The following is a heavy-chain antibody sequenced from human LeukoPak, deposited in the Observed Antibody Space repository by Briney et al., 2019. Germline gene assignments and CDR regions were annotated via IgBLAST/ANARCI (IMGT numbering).Heavy chain of an antibody. Sequence: GGSLRPSCAASGFTFSSYGMHWVRQAPGKGLEWVAFIRYDGSNKYYADYVKGRFTISRDNSKNTLYLQMNSLRAEDTAVYYCAKDLDIVVVPAAGGFDYWGQGTLVTVSS. CDR3: AKDLDIVVVPAAGGFDY. CDR1: GFTFSSYG. J-gene: IGHJ4*02. V-gene: IGHV3-30*02. D-gene: IGHD2-2*01. CDR2: IRYDGSNK.